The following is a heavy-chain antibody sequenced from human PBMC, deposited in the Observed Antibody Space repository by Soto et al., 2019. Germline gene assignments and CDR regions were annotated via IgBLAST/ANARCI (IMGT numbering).Heavy chain of an antibody. J-gene: IGHJ4*02. CDR3: AKHMQGGGYALGEFFDY. Sequence: SETLSLTCTVSGGSISSYYWSWIRQPPGKGLEWIAYIYYSGSTNYNPSLKSRVTISEDTSKNQFSLKLSSVTAADTAVYYCAKHMQGGGYALGEFFDYGGKEPLVT. CDR2: IYYSGST. CDR1: GGSISSYY. D-gene: IGHD3-10*01. V-gene: IGHV4-59*08.